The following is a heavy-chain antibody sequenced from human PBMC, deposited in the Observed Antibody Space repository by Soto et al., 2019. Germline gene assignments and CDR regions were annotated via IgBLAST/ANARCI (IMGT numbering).Heavy chain of an antibody. V-gene: IGHV4-39*01. CDR3: ARVVPAAMVSALNWFDP. D-gene: IGHD2-2*01. CDR2: IYYSGST. J-gene: IGHJ5*02. CDR1: GGSISSSGYY. Sequence: KSSEALSLPSNVSGGSISSSGYYRGWSRQPPGTGLEWIGSIYYSGSTNYNPSIKSRVTISVDTSNNQFSLKLSSVTAADTAVYYCARVVPAAMVSALNWFDPWGQGTLVTVSS.